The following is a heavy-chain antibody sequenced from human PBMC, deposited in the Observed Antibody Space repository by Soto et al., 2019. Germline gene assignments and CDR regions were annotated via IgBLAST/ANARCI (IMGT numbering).Heavy chain of an antibody. Sequence: SVKVSCKASGGTFSKYKITWVRQAPGQGLEWMGGIIPVFGTANYAQKFQGRVTITADESTSTAYMEVSSLRSEDTAVYYCARHDCISTSCYYYYYYSMDVWGQGTTVTVSS. J-gene: IGHJ6*02. V-gene: IGHV1-69*13. CDR1: GGTFSKYK. D-gene: IGHD2-2*01. CDR2: IIPVFGTA. CDR3: ARHDCISTSCYYYYYYSMDV.